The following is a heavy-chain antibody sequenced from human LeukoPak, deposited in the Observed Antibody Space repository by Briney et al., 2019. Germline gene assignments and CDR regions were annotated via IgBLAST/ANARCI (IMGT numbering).Heavy chain of an antibody. Sequence: GGSLRLSCAASGFTFSHHGMNWGRQAPGKGLEWVTFIRYDGSNKYYADSVKGRFIISRDNSKTSLYLQMNSLRAEDTAAYYCASTYVVVTAVHDAFHIWGQGTMVTVSS. CDR2: IRYDGSNK. V-gene: IGHV3-30*02. J-gene: IGHJ3*02. CDR1: GFTFSHHG. CDR3: ASTYVVVTAVHDAFHI. D-gene: IGHD2-21*02.